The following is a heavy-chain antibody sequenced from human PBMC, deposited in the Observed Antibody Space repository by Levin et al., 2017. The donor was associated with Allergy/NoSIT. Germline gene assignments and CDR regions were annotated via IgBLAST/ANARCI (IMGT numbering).Heavy chain of an antibody. Sequence: SETLSLTCTVSGGSISSGNYYWTWIRQHPGKGLEWIGYIYYSGSTYYNPSLKSRVTISLDTSKNQFSLKLNSVTAADTAVYYCARNSGYDWWYYFDYWGQGTLVTVSS. J-gene: IGHJ4*02. CDR3: ARNSGYDWWYYFDY. V-gene: IGHV4-31*03. D-gene: IGHD5-12*01. CDR2: IYYSGST. CDR1: GGSISSGNYY.